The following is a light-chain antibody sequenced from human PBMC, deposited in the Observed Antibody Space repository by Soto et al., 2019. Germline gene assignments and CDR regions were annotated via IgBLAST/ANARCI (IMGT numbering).Light chain of an antibody. Sequence: DIQMTQSPSTLSASVGDRVTITCRASQSISSWLVWYQQKPGKAPKLLIYKASSLESGVPSRFSGSGSGTEFTLNISSLQPDDFATYYCQQSGAFGQGTKVEIK. J-gene: IGKJ1*01. CDR3: QQSGA. CDR2: KAS. V-gene: IGKV1-5*03. CDR1: QSISSW.